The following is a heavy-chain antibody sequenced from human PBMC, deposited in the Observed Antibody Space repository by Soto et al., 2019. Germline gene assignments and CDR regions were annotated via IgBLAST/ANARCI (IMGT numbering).Heavy chain of an antibody. Sequence: PGGSLRLSCAASGFTFSSYAMSWVRQAPGKGLEWVSAISGSGGSTYYADSVKGRFTISRDNSKNTLYLQMNSLRAEDTAVYYCAKYSGYSSSWYWVSKYYFDYWGQGTLVTVSS. D-gene: IGHD6-13*01. V-gene: IGHV3-23*01. CDR2: ISGSGGST. CDR3: AKYSGYSSSWYWVSKYYFDY. J-gene: IGHJ4*02. CDR1: GFTFSSYA.